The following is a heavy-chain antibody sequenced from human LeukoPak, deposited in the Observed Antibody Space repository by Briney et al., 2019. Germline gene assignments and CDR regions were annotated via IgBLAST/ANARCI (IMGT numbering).Heavy chain of an antibody. D-gene: IGHD3-9*01. CDR3: ARDGDYDILTGYSNFDY. V-gene: IGHV3-30*04. CDR2: ISYDGSNK. Sequence: GRSLRLSCAASGFTFSSYAMHWVRQAPGKGLEWVAVISYDGSNKYYADSVKGRFTISRDNSKNTLYLQMNSLRAEDTAVYYCARDGDYDILTGYSNFDYWGQGTLVTVSS. J-gene: IGHJ4*02. CDR1: GFTFSSYA.